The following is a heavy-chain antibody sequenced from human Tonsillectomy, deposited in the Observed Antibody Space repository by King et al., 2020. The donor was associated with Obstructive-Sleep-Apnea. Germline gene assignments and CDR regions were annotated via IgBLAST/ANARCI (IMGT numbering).Heavy chain of an antibody. J-gene: IGHJ6*02. CDR1: GFPFRSYG. CDR3: AKERVEYGDYGSYYYYGMDV. Sequence: VQLVESGGGVVQPGRSLRLSCAASGFPFRSYGIHWVRQAPGKGLEWVAVISYDGSNKYYADSVRGRFTISRENSKNTLYPQMNSLRAEDTAVYYCAKERVEYGDYGSYYYYGMDVWGQGTTVTVSS. V-gene: IGHV3-30*18. D-gene: IGHD4-17*01. CDR2: ISYDGSNK.